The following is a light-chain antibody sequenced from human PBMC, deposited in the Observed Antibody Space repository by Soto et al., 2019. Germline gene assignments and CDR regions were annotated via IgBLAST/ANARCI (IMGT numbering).Light chain of an antibody. CDR2: GFS. V-gene: IGKV1-39*01. CDR1: QSFSPT. J-gene: IGKJ2*01. Sequence: DIQMTQSPSSLSASVGDRVTLSCRASQSFSPTLNWYPQKPGKAPSLLIYGFSTLHSGVPSRFSGSGSGTEFTLPISHLQAEDFATYFCQQSYSTPPTFGQRTNLEIK. CDR3: QQSYSTPPT.